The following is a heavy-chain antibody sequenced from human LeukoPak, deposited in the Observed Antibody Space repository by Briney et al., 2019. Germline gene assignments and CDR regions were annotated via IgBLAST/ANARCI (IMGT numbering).Heavy chain of an antibody. CDR3: ARDGYSYGYCFDY. Sequence: SETLSLTCTVSGGSISSSSYYWGWIRQPPGKGLEWIGSIYYSGSTYYNPSLKSRVTISVDTSKNQFSLKLSSVTAADTAVYYCARDGYSYGYCFDYWGQGTLVTVSS. CDR2: IYYSGST. CDR1: GGSISSSSYY. D-gene: IGHD5-18*01. V-gene: IGHV4-39*07. J-gene: IGHJ4*02.